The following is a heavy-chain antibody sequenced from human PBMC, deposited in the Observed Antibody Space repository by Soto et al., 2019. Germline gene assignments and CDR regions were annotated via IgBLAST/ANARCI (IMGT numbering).Heavy chain of an antibody. J-gene: IGHJ4*02. CDR3: VRRVSGNYDY. CDR2: ISSNGGTT. CDR1: GFTFSSYD. Sequence: EVHLAESGGGMVQPGGSLRLSRVASGFTFSSYDMHWVRQAPGKGLEYVSSISSNGGTTYYGNSVKGRFTISRDNSKNTLYLQMGSLRAEDMAVYYCVRRVSGNYDYWGQGTLVTVSS. D-gene: IGHD1-7*01. V-gene: IGHV3-64*01.